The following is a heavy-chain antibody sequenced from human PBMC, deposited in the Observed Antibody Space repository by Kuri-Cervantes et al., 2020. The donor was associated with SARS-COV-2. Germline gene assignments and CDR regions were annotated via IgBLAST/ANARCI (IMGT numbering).Heavy chain of an antibody. V-gene: IGHV4-39*01. CDR3: ARQDRYCSSTSCYTFDY. CDR2: IYHSGST. D-gene: IGHD2-2*02. Sequence: GSLRLSCTVSGGSISSSSYYWGWIRQPPGEGLEWIGSIYHSGSTYYNPSLKSRVTISVDTSKNQFSLKLSSVTAADTAVYYCARQDRYCSSTSCYTFDYWGQGTPVTVSS. CDR1: GGSISSSSYY. J-gene: IGHJ4*02.